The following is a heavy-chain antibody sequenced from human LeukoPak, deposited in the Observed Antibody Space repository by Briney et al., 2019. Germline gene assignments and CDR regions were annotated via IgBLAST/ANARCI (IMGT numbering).Heavy chain of an antibody. V-gene: IGHV1-69*06. CDR3: ARGKAPHGGYDSPLPFDY. D-gene: IGHD5-12*01. CDR2: IIPIFGTA. CDR1: GGTFSSYA. J-gene: IGHJ4*02. Sequence: ASVKVSCKASGGTFSSYAISWVRQAPGQGLEWMGGIIPIFGTANYAQKFQGRVTITADKSTSTAYMELSNLRSEDTAAYYCARGKAPHGGYDSPLPFDYWGQGTLVTVSS.